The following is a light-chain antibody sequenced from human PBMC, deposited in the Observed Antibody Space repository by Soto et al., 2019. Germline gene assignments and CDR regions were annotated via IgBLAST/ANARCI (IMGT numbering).Light chain of an antibody. V-gene: IGKV3-11*01. CDR3: QQRSNWPRYT. CDR1: QSVSSY. Sequence: EIVLTQSPATLSLSPGERATLSCRAGQSVSSYLAWYQQKPGQAPRLLIYDASNRATGIPARFSGSGSGTDFTFTISSLEPEDFAVYYCQQRSNWPRYTFGQGTKLEIK. CDR2: DAS. J-gene: IGKJ2*01.